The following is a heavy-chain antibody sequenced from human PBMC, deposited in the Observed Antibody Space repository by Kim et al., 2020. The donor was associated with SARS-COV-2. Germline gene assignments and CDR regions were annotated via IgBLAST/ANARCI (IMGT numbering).Heavy chain of an antibody. CDR3: GRESERRSGWRDSFDF. CDR1: GFIFRSYR. D-gene: IGHD2-21*02. J-gene: IGHJ4*01. V-gene: IGHV3-7*01. CDR2: IKKDGSDI. Sequence: GGSLRLSCAASGFIFRSYRMTWVRQAPGKGLEWVAYIKKDGSDIYYVDSVKGRFTISRDNAKNSVYLQMNSLRAEDTAVYYCGRESERRSGWRDSFDFWG.